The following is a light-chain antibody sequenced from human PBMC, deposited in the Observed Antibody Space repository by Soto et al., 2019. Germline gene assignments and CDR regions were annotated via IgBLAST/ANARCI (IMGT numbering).Light chain of an antibody. J-gene: IGKJ4*01. Sequence: EIVLTQSPGTLSLSPGERATLSCRASESVSNSYLAWHQQKPGQAPRLLIYGASGRAAGISVRFSGSGSGTDFILIISILDPEVSALYYCQHYGTSVTFGGGTKVEIK. CDR1: ESVSNSY. V-gene: IGKV3-20*01. CDR2: GAS. CDR3: QHYGTSVT.